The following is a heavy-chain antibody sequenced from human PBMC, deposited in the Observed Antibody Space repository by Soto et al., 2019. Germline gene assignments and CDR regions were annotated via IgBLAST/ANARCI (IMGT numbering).Heavy chain of an antibody. Sequence: QVQLVESGGGVVQPGRSLRLSCAASGFTFSSYGMHWVRQAPGKGLEWVAIISYDGSKKYYADSVKGRFTISRDNSKNTLYLQMNSLRAEDTAVYYCAKDHPYGDYGVDGMDVWGQGTTVTVSS. J-gene: IGHJ6*02. D-gene: IGHD4-17*01. CDR2: ISYDGSKK. CDR3: AKDHPYGDYGVDGMDV. V-gene: IGHV3-30*18. CDR1: GFTFSSYG.